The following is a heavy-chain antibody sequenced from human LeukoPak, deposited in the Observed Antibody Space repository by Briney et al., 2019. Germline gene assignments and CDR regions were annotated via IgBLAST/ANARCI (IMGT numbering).Heavy chain of an antibody. CDR2: LYHSVRT. Sequence: SRTLSLTCTVSGGSISTPGYYWGWIRQPPGKGLEWIGSLYHSVRTTYKPSLKSRATIPVDKSKNQCSLKLRSVTAADTAVYYCARHALATVTDPSFDYWGQGTLVTVSS. D-gene: IGHD2-21*02. J-gene: IGHJ4*02. CDR1: GGSISTPGYY. CDR3: ARHALATVTDPSFDY. V-gene: IGHV4-39*01.